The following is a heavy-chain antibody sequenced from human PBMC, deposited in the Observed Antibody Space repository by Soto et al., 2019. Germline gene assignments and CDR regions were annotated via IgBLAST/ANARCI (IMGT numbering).Heavy chain of an antibody. Sequence: QVQLVESGGGVVQPGRSLRLSCAASGFTFGSYAMHWVRQAPGKGLEWVAVISHDGNNQYYADSVEGRFTISRDNSKNTLFLQMGRLRPEDTAVYYCARDRWPGVPDYFDSWGQGTLVTVSS. D-gene: IGHD6-6*01. CDR1: GFTFGSYA. CDR3: ARDRWPGVPDYFDS. J-gene: IGHJ4*02. CDR2: ISHDGNNQ. V-gene: IGHV3-30-3*01.